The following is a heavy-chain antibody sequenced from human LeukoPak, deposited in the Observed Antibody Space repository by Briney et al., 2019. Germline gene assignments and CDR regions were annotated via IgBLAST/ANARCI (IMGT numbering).Heavy chain of an antibody. D-gene: IGHD4-11*01. J-gene: IGHJ4*02. V-gene: IGHV3-74*01. CDR2: INSDESIT. CDR1: GFTFSSNW. Sequence: PGGSLRLSCAASGFTFSSNWMHWVRQAPGKGPVWVSTINSDESITRYADSVKGRFTTSRDNAKNTVYLQMNSLRAEDTAVYYCARYSLGYSDYWGQGTLVTVSS. CDR3: ARYSLGYSDY.